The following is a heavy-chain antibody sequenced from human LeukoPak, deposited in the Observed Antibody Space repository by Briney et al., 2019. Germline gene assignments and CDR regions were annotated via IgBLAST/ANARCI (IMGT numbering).Heavy chain of an antibody. Sequence: ASVKVSCKASVGTFSSYAISWVRQAPGQGLEWMGGIIPIFGTANYAQKFQGRVTITADESTSTAYMELSSLRSEDTAVYYCGGGSGSQPLDYWGQGTLVTVSS. D-gene: IGHD1-26*01. CDR3: GGGSGSQPLDY. CDR1: VGTFSSYA. CDR2: IIPIFGTA. V-gene: IGHV1-69*13. J-gene: IGHJ4*02.